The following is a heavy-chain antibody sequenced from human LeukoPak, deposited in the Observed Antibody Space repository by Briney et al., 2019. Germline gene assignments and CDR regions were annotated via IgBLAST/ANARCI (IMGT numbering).Heavy chain of an antibody. J-gene: IGHJ1*01. Sequence: GGSLRLSCAASGFTFSSYEMNWVRQAPGKGLEWVSYISSSGSTIYYADSVKGRFTISRDNAKNSLYPQMNSLRAEDTAVYYCARQADSSGYYYEYFQHWGQGTLVTVSS. CDR1: GFTFSSYE. V-gene: IGHV3-48*03. D-gene: IGHD3-22*01. CDR3: ARQADSSGYYYEYFQH. CDR2: ISSSGSTI.